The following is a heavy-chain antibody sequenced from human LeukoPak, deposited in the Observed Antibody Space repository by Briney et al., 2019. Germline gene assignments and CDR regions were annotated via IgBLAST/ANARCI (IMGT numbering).Heavy chain of an antibody. CDR1: GFIFSSYA. CDR3: AKGSYSSGWYRFDP. V-gene: IGHV3-23*01. CDR2: ISGSGGST. Sequence: GGSLRLSCAASGFIFSSYAMSWVRQAPGKGLEWVSAISGSGGSTYYADSVKGRFTISRDNSKNTLYLQMNSLRAEGTAVYYCAKGSYSSGWYRFDPWGQGTLVTVSS. J-gene: IGHJ5*02. D-gene: IGHD6-19*01.